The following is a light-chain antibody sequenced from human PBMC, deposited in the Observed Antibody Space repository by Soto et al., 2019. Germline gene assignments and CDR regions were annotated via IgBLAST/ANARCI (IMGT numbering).Light chain of an antibody. CDR3: KLSANLPIT. J-gene: IGKJ5*01. Sequence: IQVTQSPSSLSASVGDRVTITYRTSQGIRSALCWYHQKPGKAPKLLIYDASNLETGVPSRSTESGSVPAFPSTITSLPPEDIPTHSCKLSANLPITCAQGTRLDI. CDR2: DAS. CDR1: QGIRSA. V-gene: IGKV1-33*01.